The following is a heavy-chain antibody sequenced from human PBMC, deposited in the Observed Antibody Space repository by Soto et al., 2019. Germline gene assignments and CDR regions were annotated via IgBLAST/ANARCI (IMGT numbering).Heavy chain of an antibody. CDR1: GFTVSSNY. CDR2: IYSGGST. Sequence: GGSLSLSCAASGFTVSSNYMSWVRQAPGKGLEWVSVIYSGGSTYYADSVKGRFTISRDNSKNTLYLQMNSLRAEDTAVYYCARGPNYYYYGMDVWGEGTTVTVSS. CDR3: ARGPNYYYYGMDV. V-gene: IGHV3-53*01. J-gene: IGHJ6*04.